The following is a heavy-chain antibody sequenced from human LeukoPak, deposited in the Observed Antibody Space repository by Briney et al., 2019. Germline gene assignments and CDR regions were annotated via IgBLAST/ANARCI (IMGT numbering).Heavy chain of an antibody. D-gene: IGHD1-1*01. CDR3: ARAPRGTAIDY. J-gene: IGHJ4*02. V-gene: IGHV3-30*04. CDR2: ISHDGTNK. CDR1: GFTFSSYA. Sequence: GGSLRLSCAASGFTFSSYAVHWVRQAPGKGLEWVAVISHDGTNKYYADSVKGRFTISRDNAKNSLYLQMNSLRAEDTAVYYCARAPRGTAIDYWGQGTLVTVSS.